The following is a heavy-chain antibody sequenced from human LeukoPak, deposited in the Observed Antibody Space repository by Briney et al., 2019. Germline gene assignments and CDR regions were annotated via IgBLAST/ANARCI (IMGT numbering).Heavy chain of an antibody. Sequence: PGGSLRLSCAASGFTFSSYAMHWVRQAPGKGLEWVAVISYDGSNKYYADSVKGRFTISRDNSKNTLYLQMNSLRAEDTAVYYCARPFMTTVTAQRNYYYYYGMDVWGQGTTVTVSS. CDR3: ARPFMTTVTAQRNYYYYYGMDV. CDR1: GFTFSSYA. D-gene: IGHD4-17*01. CDR2: ISYDGSNK. J-gene: IGHJ6*02. V-gene: IGHV3-30-3*01.